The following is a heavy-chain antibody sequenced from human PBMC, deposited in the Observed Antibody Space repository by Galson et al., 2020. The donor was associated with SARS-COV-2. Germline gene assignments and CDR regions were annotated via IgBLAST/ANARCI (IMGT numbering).Heavy chain of an antibody. CDR1: GFTFSNYV. CDR3: ASNYGLDV. Sequence: GESLKISCAASGFTFSNYVMHWVRQAPGKGLEWVATISDDVINKYYVDSVKGRFTISRDNSKNTLYLQMNSLRAEDTAVYYCASNYGLDVWGQGTTVTVSS. V-gene: IGHV3-30*03. J-gene: IGHJ6*02. CDR2: ISDDVINK.